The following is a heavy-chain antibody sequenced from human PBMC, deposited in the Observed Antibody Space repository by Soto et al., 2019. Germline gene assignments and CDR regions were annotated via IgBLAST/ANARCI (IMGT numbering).Heavy chain of an antibody. Sequence: SETLSLTCTVSGGSISSYYWSWIRQPPGKGLEWIGYIYYSGSTNYNPSLKSRVTISVDTSKNQFSLKLSSVTAADTAVYYCARGTQQWLSSHHYDYWGQGTLVTVSS. CDR1: GGSISSYY. CDR3: ARGTQQWLSSHHYDY. CDR2: IYYSGST. J-gene: IGHJ4*02. V-gene: IGHV4-59*01. D-gene: IGHD6-19*01.